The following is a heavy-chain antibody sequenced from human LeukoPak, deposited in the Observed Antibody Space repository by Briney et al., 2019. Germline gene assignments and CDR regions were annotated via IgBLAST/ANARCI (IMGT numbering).Heavy chain of an antibody. V-gene: IGHV4-31*03. CDR2: IYYSRST. J-gene: IGHJ4*02. D-gene: IGHD1-26*01. CDR1: GRSISSGGYY. Sequence: SQTLSLTCTVSGRSISSGGYYWSWIRQHPGNGLEWIGYIYYSRSTYYNPSLKSRVTISVDTSKNQFSLKLSSVTAADTAVYYCARAEPPRPFDYWGQGTLVTVSS. CDR3: ARAEPPRPFDY.